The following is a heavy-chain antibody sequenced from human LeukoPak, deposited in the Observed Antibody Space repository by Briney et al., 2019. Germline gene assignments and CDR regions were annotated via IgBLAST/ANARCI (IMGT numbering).Heavy chain of an antibody. Sequence: TLSLTCTVSGGSISSGAYYWSWIRQHPGKGLEWIGYIYYGGSTYYNPSLKSRVTISIDTSTNQFSLKLSSVTAADTAVYYCAREVATRGYFDYWGQGTLVTVSS. D-gene: IGHD5-12*01. J-gene: IGHJ4*02. CDR2: IYYGGST. CDR3: AREVATRGYFDY. CDR1: GGSISSGAYY. V-gene: IGHV4-31*03.